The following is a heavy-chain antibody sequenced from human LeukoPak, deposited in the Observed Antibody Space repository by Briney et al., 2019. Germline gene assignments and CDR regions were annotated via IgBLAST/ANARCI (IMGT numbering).Heavy chain of an antibody. CDR3: ARRNYGPGGTFVVVYAVFDI. V-gene: IGHV4-39*01. D-gene: IGHD3-10*01. Sequence: SETLSLTCTVSGGSIIISGYYWGWIRQPPGKGLEWIGSIYYSGSTYYSPSLQSRVTISVDTSKNQFSLKLRSVTAADTAVYYCARRNYGPGGTFVVVYAVFDIWGQGTMVTVSS. CDR1: GGSIIISGYY. CDR2: IYYSGST. J-gene: IGHJ3*02.